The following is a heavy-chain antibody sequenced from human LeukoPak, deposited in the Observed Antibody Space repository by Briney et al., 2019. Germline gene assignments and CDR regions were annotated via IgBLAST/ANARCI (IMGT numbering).Heavy chain of an antibody. CDR1: VFTFSSYG. Sequence: GGSLRLSCAASVFTFSSYGMHWVRQAPGKGLEWVAVISYDGSNKYYADSVKGRFTISRDNSKNTLYLQMNSLRAEDTAVYYCAKEGGVYSTPYYMDVWGKGTTVTVSS. CDR3: AKEGGVYSTPYYMDV. D-gene: IGHD1-26*01. V-gene: IGHV3-30*18. CDR2: ISYDGSNK. J-gene: IGHJ6*03.